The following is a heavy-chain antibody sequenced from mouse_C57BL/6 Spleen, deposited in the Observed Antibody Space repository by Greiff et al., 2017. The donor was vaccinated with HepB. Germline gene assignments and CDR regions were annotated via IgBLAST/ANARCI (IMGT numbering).Heavy chain of an antibody. CDR2: IDPNSGGT. J-gene: IGHJ4*01. V-gene: IGHV1-72*01. D-gene: IGHD1-1*01. CDR3: ARSGYYGSSYGGDAMDY. CDR1: GYTFTSYW. Sequence: QVHVKQPGAELVKPGASVKLSCKASGYTFTSYWMHWVKQRPGRGLEWIGRIDPNSGGTKYNEKFKSKATLTVDKPSSTAYMQLSSLTSDDSAVYYCARSGYYGSSYGGDAMDYWGQGTSVTVSS.